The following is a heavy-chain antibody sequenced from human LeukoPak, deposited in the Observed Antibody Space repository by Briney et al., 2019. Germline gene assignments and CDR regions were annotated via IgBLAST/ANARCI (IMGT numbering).Heavy chain of an antibody. V-gene: IGHV3-9*03. CDR1: GFTFDDYA. J-gene: IGHJ3*02. CDR3: AKAGSSGSRGAFDI. CDR2: ISRNSGSI. Sequence: GRSLRLSCAASGFTFDDYAMHWVRQAPGKGLEWVSGISRNSGSIGYADSVKGRFTISRDNAKNSLYLQMNSLRAEDMALYYCAKAGSSGSRGAFDIWGQGTMVTVSS. D-gene: IGHD1-26*01.